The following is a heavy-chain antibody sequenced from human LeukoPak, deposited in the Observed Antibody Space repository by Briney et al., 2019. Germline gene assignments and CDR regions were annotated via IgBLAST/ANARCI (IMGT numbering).Heavy chain of an antibody. J-gene: IGHJ4*02. CDR2: ISRSGRTE. CDR1: GFIFSSYE. Sequence: GGSLRLSCAASGFIFSSYEMNWVRQAPGKGVEGVSYISRSGRTEYYADSVKGRFTISRDNAKNSLYLQMNSLRVEDTAVYYCARDSEWLPDYWGQGTLVTVSS. V-gene: IGHV3-48*03. CDR3: ARDSEWLPDY. D-gene: IGHD5-12*01.